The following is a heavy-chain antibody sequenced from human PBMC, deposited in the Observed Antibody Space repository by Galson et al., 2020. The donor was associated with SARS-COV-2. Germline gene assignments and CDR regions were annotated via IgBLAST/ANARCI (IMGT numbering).Heavy chain of an antibody. CDR1: C. CDR3: ARVPGLSSCKYGRGD. CDR2: IYYSGST. J-gene: IGHJ6*01. Sequence: CCIWGRRLKVNVLQWSGYIYYSGSTYYNPSLKSRVTISVDTSKNQFSLKLSSVTAADTAVYYCARVPGLSSCKYGRGDW. V-gene: IGHV4-31*02. D-gene: IGHD3-16*02.